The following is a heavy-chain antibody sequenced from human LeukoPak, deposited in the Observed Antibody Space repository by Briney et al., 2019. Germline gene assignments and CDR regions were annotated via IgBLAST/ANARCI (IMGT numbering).Heavy chain of an antibody. CDR3: ASLPSIAVAVGH. Sequence: SETLSLTCAVYGGSFSGYYWSWIRQPPGKGLEWIGEINHSGSTNYNPSLKSRVTISVDTSKNQFSLKLSSVTAADTAVYYCASLPSIAVAVGHWGQGTLVTVSS. V-gene: IGHV4-34*01. J-gene: IGHJ4*02. CDR2: INHSGST. CDR1: GGSFSGYY. D-gene: IGHD6-19*01.